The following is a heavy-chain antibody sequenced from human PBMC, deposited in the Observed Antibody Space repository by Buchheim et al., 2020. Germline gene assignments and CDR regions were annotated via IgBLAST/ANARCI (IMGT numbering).Heavy chain of an antibody. CDR1: GGSISSYY. Sequence: QVQLQESGPGLVKPSETLSLTCTVSGGSISSYYWSWIRQPPGKGLEWIGYIYYSGSTNYNPSLKSRVTISVDTSKNQFSLKLSSVTAADTAVYYCARTWYGSSGPEFDYWGQGTL. V-gene: IGHV4-59*01. J-gene: IGHJ4*02. CDR2: IYYSGST. D-gene: IGHD3-22*01. CDR3: ARTWYGSSGPEFDY.